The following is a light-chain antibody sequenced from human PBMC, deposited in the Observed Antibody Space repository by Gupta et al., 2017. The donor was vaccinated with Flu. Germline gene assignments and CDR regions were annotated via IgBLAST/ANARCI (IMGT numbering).Light chain of an antibody. J-gene: IGKJ5*01. CDR1: QSVSNS. CDR3: QQRSNLIT. V-gene: IGKV3-11*01. CDR2: DAS. Sequence: EIVLTQSPATLSLSPGDRATLSCRASQSVSNSLAWYQQKPGQAPRFLIYDASNRATGIPARFSGSGSGTDFTLTSSSREPEDFAVYYWQQRSNLITFGQGTLLEIK.